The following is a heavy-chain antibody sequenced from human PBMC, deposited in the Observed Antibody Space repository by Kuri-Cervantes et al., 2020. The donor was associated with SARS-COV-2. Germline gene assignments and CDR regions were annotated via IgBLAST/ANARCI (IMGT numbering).Heavy chain of an antibody. CDR3: ARESIAVAGTGGFDP. V-gene: IGHV4-30-2*01. Sequence: SQTLSLTYAVYGGSFSGYYWSWIRQPPGKGLEWIGYIYHSGSTYYNPSLKSRVTISVDRSKNQFSLKLSSVTAADTAVYYCARESIAVAGTGGFDPWGQGTLVTVSS. D-gene: IGHD6-19*01. CDR1: GGSFSGYY. J-gene: IGHJ5*02. CDR2: IYHSGST.